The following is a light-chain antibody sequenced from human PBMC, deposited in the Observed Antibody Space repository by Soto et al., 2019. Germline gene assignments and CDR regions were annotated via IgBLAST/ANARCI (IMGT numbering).Light chain of an antibody. CDR2: GAS. V-gene: IGKV3-20*01. J-gene: IGKJ5*01. CDR1: QGLSSRN. Sequence: EILLTQSPGTLSLSPGERATLSCRASQGLSSRNLAWYQQKPGQAPRLLIYGASSRATGIPDRFSGSVSGTDFTLTISRLEPEDFAVYYCQQYGTSSLFGQGTRLEIK. CDR3: QQYGTSSL.